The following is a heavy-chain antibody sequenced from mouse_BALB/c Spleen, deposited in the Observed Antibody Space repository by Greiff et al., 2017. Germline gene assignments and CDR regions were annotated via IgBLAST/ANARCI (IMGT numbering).Heavy chain of an antibody. CDR2: ISSGGSYT. CDR3: ARIAHYAMDY. V-gene: IGHV5-9-4*01. D-gene: IGHD6-1*01. CDR1: GFTFSSYA. J-gene: IGHJ4*01. Sequence: EVMLVESGGGLVKPGGSLKLSCAASGFTFSSYAMSWVRQSPEKRLEWVAEISSGGSYTYYPDTVTGRFTISRDNAKNTLYLEMSSLRSEDTAMYYCARIAHYAMDYWGQGTSVTVSS.